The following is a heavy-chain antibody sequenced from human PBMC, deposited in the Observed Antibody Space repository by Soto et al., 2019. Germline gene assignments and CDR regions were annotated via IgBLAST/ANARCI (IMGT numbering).Heavy chain of an antibody. V-gene: IGHV1-2*04. CDR3: ARADSSGWYSSDAFDI. CDR2: INPNSGGT. CDR1: GYTFTSYA. D-gene: IGHD6-19*01. Sequence: ASVKVSCKASGYTFTSYAMHWVRQAPGQRLEWMGWINPNSGGTNYAQKFQGWVTMTRDTSISTAYMELSRLRSDDTAVYYCARADSSGWYSSDAFDIWGQGTMVTVSS. J-gene: IGHJ3*02.